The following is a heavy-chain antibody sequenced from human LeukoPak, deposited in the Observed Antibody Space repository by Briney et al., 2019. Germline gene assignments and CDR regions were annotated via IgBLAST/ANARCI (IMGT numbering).Heavy chain of an antibody. V-gene: IGHV1-2*02. Sequence: GASVKVSCKASGYTFTSYDINWVRQATGQGLEWMGWINPNSGGTNYAQKFQGRVTMTRDRSISTAYMELSRLRSDDTAVYYCARTNYDFWSGYTYYYYMDVWGQGTLVTVSS. CDR3: ARTNYDFWSGYTYYYYMDV. J-gene: IGHJ6*03. D-gene: IGHD3-3*01. CDR2: INPNSGGT. CDR1: GYTFTSYD.